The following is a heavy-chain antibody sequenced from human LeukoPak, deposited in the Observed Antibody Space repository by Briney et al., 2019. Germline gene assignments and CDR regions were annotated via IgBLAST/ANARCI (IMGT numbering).Heavy chain of an antibody. CDR2: ITSDGYYK. CDR3: ARDLSPVVRASPMGY. D-gene: IGHD3-10*01. CDR1: GFTFTSYG. V-gene: IGHV3-30*03. J-gene: IGHJ4*02. Sequence: GTSLRLSCAASGFTFTSYGMHWVRQAPGKGLEWVALITSDGYYKYYSDSVKGRFTISSDTSKNTMYLQMNSLRAEDTAVYYCARDLSPVVRASPMGYWGQGTLVTVSS.